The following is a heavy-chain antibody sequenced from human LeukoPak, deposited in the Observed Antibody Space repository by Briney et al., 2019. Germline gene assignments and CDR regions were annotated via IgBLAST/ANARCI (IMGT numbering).Heavy chain of an antibody. Sequence: PGGSLRLSCAASGFTFSSYAMSWVRQAPGKRLEWVSAISGSGGSTYYADSVKGRFTISRDNSKNTLYLQMNSLRAEDTAVYYCAKGRSSGWSSSFDYWGQGTLVTVSS. V-gene: IGHV3-23*01. CDR2: ISGSGGST. CDR3: AKGRSSGWSSSFDY. CDR1: GFTFSSYA. D-gene: IGHD6-19*01. J-gene: IGHJ4*02.